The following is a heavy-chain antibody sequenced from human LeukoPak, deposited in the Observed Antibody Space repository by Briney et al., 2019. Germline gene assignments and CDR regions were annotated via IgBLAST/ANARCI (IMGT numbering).Heavy chain of an antibody. Sequence: SEPLSLPCSVCGGHMRRYLGLWIRQPPGKGLEWIGYIYYTGSTNYNPPLKSRVTISVDTSKNQFSLKLSSVTAADTAVYYCARGGPKSKAVAGTGFDYWGQGTLVTVSS. V-gene: IGHV4-59*13. J-gene: IGHJ4*02. CDR2: IYYTGST. CDR3: ARGGPKSKAVAGTGFDY. D-gene: IGHD6-19*01. CDR1: GGHMRRYL.